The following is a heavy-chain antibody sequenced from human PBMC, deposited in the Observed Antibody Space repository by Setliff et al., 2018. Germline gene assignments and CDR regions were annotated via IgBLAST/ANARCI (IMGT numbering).Heavy chain of an antibody. CDR2: VDPEDGET. D-gene: IGHD3-22*01. CDR1: GYTFTDYY. J-gene: IGHJ4*02. V-gene: IGHV1-69-2*01. Sequence: ASVKVSCKASGYTFTDYYMHWVQQAPGKGLEWMGRVDPEDGETIYAEKFQGRVTITADTSTDTAYMELSSLRSEDTAVYYCARAPAWGSSGYYRDYFDYWGQGTLVTVSS. CDR3: ARAPAWGSSGYYRDYFDY.